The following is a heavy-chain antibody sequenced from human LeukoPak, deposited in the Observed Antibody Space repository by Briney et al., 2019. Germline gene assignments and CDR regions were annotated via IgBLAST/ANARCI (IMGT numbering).Heavy chain of an antibody. CDR1: GYTFTSYA. D-gene: IGHD6-13*01. Sequence: ASVKVSCKASGYTFTSYAMHWVRQAPGQGLEWMGWINAGNGNTKYSQKFQGRVTITRDTSASTAYMELSSLRSEDTAVYYCARVSIQQLLYYYYGMDVWGQGTTVTVSS. CDR3: ARVSIQQLLYYYYGMDV. J-gene: IGHJ6*02. V-gene: IGHV1-3*01. CDR2: INAGNGNT.